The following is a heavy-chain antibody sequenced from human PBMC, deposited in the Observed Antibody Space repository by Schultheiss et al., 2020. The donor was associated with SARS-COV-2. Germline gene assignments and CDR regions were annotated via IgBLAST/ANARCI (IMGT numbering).Heavy chain of an antibody. D-gene: IGHD3-10*01. Sequence: GGSLRLSCAASGFTFSSYSMNWVRQAPGKGLEWVAVISYDGSNKYYADSVKGRFTISRDNSKNTLYLQMNSLRAEDTAVYYCARESMVQNHYWGQGTLVTVSS. J-gene: IGHJ4*02. V-gene: IGHV3-30*03. CDR1: GFTFSSYS. CDR3: ARESMVQNHY. CDR2: ISYDGSNK.